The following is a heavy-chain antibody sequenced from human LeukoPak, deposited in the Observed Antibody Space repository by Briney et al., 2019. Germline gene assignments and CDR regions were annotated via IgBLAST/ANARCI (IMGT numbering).Heavy chain of an antibody. D-gene: IGHD5-18*01. V-gene: IGHV3-9*01. CDR2: ISWNSGSI. CDR1: GFTFDDYA. J-gene: IGHJ4*02. Sequence: GGSLRLSCAASGFTFDDYAMPWVRHAPGKGLGWVSGISWNSGSIGYADSVKGRFTISRDNAKNSLYLQMNSLRAEDTALYHCAKGGRGTAMVKVDYWGQGTLVTVSS. CDR3: AKGGRGTAMVKVDY.